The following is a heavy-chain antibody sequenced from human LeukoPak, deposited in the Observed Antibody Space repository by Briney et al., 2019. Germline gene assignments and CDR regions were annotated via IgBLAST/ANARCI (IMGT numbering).Heavy chain of an antibody. CDR1: GFTFSNNA. CDR2: TSTSGGSA. V-gene: IGHV3-23*01. D-gene: IGHD1-26*01. J-gene: IGHJ4*02. CDR3: ARYSGSYYYPPAWDL. Sequence: GGSLRLSCAASGFTFSNNAMSWVRQAPGKGLEWVSATSTSGGSAYYADSVKGRFTISRDNSKNTLYLQMDSLRADDTAVFYCARYSGSYYYPPAWDLWGQGTLVTVSS.